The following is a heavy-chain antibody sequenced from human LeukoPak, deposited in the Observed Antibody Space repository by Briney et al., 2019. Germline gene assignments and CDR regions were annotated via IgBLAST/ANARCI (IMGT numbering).Heavy chain of an antibody. Sequence: GESLKISCKGSGYSFTSYWIGWVRQMPGKGLEWMGIIYPGDSDTRYSPSFQVQVTISADKSISTAYLQWSSLKASDTAMYYCARHTPLYGDCRRTCDYWGQGTLVTVSS. D-gene: IGHD4-17*01. V-gene: IGHV5-51*01. CDR2: IYPGDSDT. J-gene: IGHJ4*02. CDR1: GYSFTSYW. CDR3: ARHTPLYGDCRRTCDY.